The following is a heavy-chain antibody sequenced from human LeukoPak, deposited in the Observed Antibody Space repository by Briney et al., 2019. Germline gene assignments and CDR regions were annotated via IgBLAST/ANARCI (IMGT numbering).Heavy chain of an antibody. CDR1: GFSFSDYY. CDR2: ITSGGSTI. J-gene: IGHJ6*03. Sequence: GGSLRLSCATSGFSFSDYYMTWIRQSPRKGLEWISSITSGGSTINYAESVKGRFTMSWDKADNSLYLQMSSLRVEDTAIYYCARIDRSPRGYSRSWYDYYMDVWGKGTMVTVSS. CDR3: ARIDRSPRGYSRSWYDYYMDV. V-gene: IGHV3-11*04. D-gene: IGHD6-13*01.